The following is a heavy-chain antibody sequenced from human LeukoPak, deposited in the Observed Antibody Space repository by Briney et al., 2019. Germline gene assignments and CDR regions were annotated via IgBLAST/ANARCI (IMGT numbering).Heavy chain of an antibody. V-gene: IGHV3-21*01. CDR3: ARPPGKPPTPRGPYYMDV. CDR2: ISSSSSYI. D-gene: IGHD3-10*01. J-gene: IGHJ6*03. CDR1: GFTFSSYS. Sequence: GGSLRLSCAASGFTFSSYSMNWVRQAPGKGLEWVSSISSSSSYIYYADSVKGRFTISRDNAKNSLYLQMNSLRAEDTAVYYCARPPGKPPTPRGPYYMDVWGKGTTVTVSS.